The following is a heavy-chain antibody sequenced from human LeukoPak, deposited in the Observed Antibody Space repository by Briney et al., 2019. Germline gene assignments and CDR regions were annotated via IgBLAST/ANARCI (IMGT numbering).Heavy chain of an antibody. CDR3: ARVSEWLGYYFDY. J-gene: IGHJ4*02. CDR1: GYTFTCYY. Sequence: ASVKVSCKASGYTFTCYYMHWVRQAPGQGLEWMGRINPHSGGTNYAQKFQGRVTMTRDKSISTAYMELSRLRSDDTAVYYCARVSEWLGYYFDYWGQGTLVTVSS. V-gene: IGHV1-2*02. CDR2: INPHSGGT. D-gene: IGHD6-19*01.